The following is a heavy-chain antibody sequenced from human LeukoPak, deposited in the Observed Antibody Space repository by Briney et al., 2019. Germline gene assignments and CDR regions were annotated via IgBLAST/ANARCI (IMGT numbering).Heavy chain of an antibody. J-gene: IGHJ4*02. CDR3: ARLTWPFDDDVSQTGFEY. Sequence: SLRLSCAASGFTFYDYAMHWVRQAPGKGLEWVSGISWNSGSIGYADSVKGRFTISRDNAKNSLYLQMNSLRAEDTAVYYCARLTWPFDDDVSQTGFEYWGQGTLVTVST. CDR1: GFTFYDYA. CDR2: ISWNSGSI. D-gene: IGHD3-9*01. V-gene: IGHV3-9*01.